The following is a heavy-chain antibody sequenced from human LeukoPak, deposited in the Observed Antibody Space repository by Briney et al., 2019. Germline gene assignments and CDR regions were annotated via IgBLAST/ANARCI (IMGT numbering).Heavy chain of an antibody. Sequence: GASVKVSCKASGGTFSSYAISWVRQAPGQGLEWMGGIIPIFGTASYAQKFQGRVTITADKSTSTAYMELSSLRSEDTAVYYCARDPLEGYDILTGYYPSGDYWGQGTLVTVSS. D-gene: IGHD3-9*01. CDR1: GGTFSSYA. V-gene: IGHV1-69*06. CDR2: IIPIFGTA. CDR3: ARDPLEGYDILTGYYPSGDY. J-gene: IGHJ4*02.